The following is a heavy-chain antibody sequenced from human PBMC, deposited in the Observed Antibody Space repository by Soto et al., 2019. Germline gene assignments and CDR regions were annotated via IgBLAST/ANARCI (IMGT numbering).Heavy chain of an antibody. D-gene: IGHD4-17*01. CDR2: ISAYNGNT. CDR1: GYTFTSYG. Sequence: QVQLVQSGAEVKKPGASVKVPCKASGYTFTSYGISWVRQAPGQGLEWMGWISAYNGNTDYAQKLQGRVTMTTDTATSRAYMELRSLRSDDTAVYYCARDGPYFNDYGDYGWFDPWVQGSLVTVSS. V-gene: IGHV1-18*01. CDR3: ARDGPYFNDYGDYGWFDP. J-gene: IGHJ5*02.